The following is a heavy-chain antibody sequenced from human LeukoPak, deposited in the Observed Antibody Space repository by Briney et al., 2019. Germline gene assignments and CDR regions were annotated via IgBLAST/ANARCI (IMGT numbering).Heavy chain of an antibody. J-gene: IGHJ4*02. Sequence: GGSLRLSCAASGFTFSNACMSWVRQAPGKGLEWVGHIKSKADGGTTEFAAPVKGRFTISRDDSKNTLFLQMNNLKTEDTAVYYCTTGTWIQLWLADYWGQGTLVTVSS. CDR3: TTGTWIQLWLADY. D-gene: IGHD5-18*01. CDR1: GFTFSNAC. V-gene: IGHV3-15*01. CDR2: IKSKADGGTT.